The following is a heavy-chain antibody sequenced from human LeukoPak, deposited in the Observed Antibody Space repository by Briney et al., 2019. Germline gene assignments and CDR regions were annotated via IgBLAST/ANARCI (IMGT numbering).Heavy chain of an antibody. V-gene: IGHV3-33*06. Sequence: PGRSLRLSCAASGFTFSSYGMHWVRQAPGKGLEWVAVIWYDGSNKYYADSVKGRFTISRDNSKNTLYLQMNSLRAEDTAVYYCAKTALAVAGIVPVESELDYWGQGTLVTVSS. D-gene: IGHD6-19*01. J-gene: IGHJ4*02. CDR1: GFTFSSYG. CDR3: AKTALAVAGIVPVESELDY. CDR2: IWYDGSNK.